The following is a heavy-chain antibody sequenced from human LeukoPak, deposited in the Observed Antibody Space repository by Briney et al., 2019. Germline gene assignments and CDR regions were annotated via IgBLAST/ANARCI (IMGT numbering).Heavy chain of an antibody. Sequence: GGSLRLSCAASGFTFSDYALPWVRQAPGKGLESVSGITSNGGHRYYVDSVKGRFTISRDNSKNTLHLQMGSLRAEDMAVYYCVRSKDGYNLLDYWGQGTLVTVSS. CDR1: GFTFSDYA. V-gene: IGHV3-64*02. CDR2: ITSNGGHR. D-gene: IGHD5-24*01. J-gene: IGHJ4*02. CDR3: VRSKDGYNLLDY.